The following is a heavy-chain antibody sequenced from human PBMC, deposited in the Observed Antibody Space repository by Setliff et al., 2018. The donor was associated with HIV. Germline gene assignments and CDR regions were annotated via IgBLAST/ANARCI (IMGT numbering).Heavy chain of an antibody. CDR3: ARVFMPRGGAFDI. CDR2: IHSSGST. J-gene: IGHJ3*02. D-gene: IGHD2-2*01. Sequence: SETLSLTCTVSGGSISSYYWSWIRQPPGKGLEWIGNIHSSGSTNYNPSLKSRVTISVDTSKNQFSLRLNSVTAADTAVYYCARVFMPRGGAFDIWGQGTMVTVSS. V-gene: IGHV4-4*09. CDR1: GGSISSYY.